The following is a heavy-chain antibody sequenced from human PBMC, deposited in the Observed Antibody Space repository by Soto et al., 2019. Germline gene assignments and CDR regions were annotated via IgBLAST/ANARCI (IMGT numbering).Heavy chain of an antibody. D-gene: IGHD6-13*01. Sequence: GESLKISCKGSGYSFTSYWISWVRQMPGKGLEWMGTIDPSDSYTKYSPSFQGHVTISADKSITTAYLQWSSLKASDTAMYYCARHVAAGGDQYFDSWGQGTLVTVSP. V-gene: IGHV5-10-1*01. CDR2: IDPSDSYT. CDR1: GYSFTSYW. J-gene: IGHJ4*02. CDR3: ARHVAAGGDQYFDS.